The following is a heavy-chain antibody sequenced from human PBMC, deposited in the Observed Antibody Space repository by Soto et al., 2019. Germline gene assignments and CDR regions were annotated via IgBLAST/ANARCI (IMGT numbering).Heavy chain of an antibody. CDR1: GFTFSSYA. V-gene: IGHV3-30-3*01. CDR3: ARGGYSYAYYSGFDY. D-gene: IGHD5-18*01. Sequence: QSGGSLRLSCAASGFTFSSYAMHWVRQSPGKGLEWVAVISYDGSNKYYADSVKGRFTISRDNSKNTLYLQMNSLRAEDTAVYYCARGGYSYAYYSGFDYWGQGTLVTVSS. CDR2: ISYDGSNK. J-gene: IGHJ4*02.